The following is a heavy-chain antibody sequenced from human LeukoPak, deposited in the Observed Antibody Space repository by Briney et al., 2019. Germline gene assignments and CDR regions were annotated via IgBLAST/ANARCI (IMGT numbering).Heavy chain of an antibody. J-gene: IGHJ4*02. CDR1: GFTFSSYW. CDR3: ARGESPAARPGYFGY. Sequence: PGGSLRLSCAASGFTFSSYWMSWVRQAPGKGLEWVANIKQDGSEKYYVDSVKGRFTISRDNAKNSLYLQMNSLRAEDTAVYYCARGESPAARPGYFGYWGQGTLVTVSS. D-gene: IGHD6-6*01. V-gene: IGHV3-7*05. CDR2: IKQDGSEK.